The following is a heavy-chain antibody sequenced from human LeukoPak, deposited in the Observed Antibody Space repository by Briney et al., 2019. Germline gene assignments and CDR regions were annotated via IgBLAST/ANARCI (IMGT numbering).Heavy chain of an antibody. V-gene: IGHV4-34*01. D-gene: IGHD3-10*01. CDR2: INHSGST. Sequence: KPSETLSLTCAVYGGSFSGYYWSWIRQPPGKGLEWIGEINHSGSTNYNPSLKSRVTISVDTSKNQFSLKLGSVTAADTAVYYCARWFGDRFNWFDPWGQGTLVTVSS. J-gene: IGHJ5*02. CDR1: GGSFSGYY. CDR3: ARWFGDRFNWFDP.